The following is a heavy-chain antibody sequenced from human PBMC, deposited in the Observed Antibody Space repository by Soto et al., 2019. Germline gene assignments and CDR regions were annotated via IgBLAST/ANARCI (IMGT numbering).Heavy chain of an antibody. CDR1: GFTFSNAW. Sequence: EVQLVESGGGLVKPGGSLRLSCAASGFTFSNAWMSWVRQAPGKGLEWVGRIKSKTDGGTTDYAAPVKGRFTISRDDSKNKLYLQMNSLKTEDTAVYYCTTVSGTTFPMVSYYMDVWGKGTTVTVSS. J-gene: IGHJ6*03. D-gene: IGHD1-1*01. V-gene: IGHV3-15*01. CDR3: TTVSGTTFPMVSYYMDV. CDR2: IKSKTDGGTT.